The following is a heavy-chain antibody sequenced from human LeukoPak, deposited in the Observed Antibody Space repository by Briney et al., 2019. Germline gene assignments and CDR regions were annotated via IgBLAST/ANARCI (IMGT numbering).Heavy chain of an antibody. CDR2: MNPNSGNT. D-gene: IGHD3-22*01. V-gene: IGHV1-8*01. CDR3: AGGRIYDHSLYY. J-gene: IGHJ4*02. Sequence: ASVKVSCKASGYTFTSYDINWVRQATGQGLEWMGWMNPNSGNTGYAQKFQGRVTMTRNTSISTAYMELSSLRSEDTAVYYCAGGRIYDHSLYYWGQGTLVTVSS. CDR1: GYTFTSYD.